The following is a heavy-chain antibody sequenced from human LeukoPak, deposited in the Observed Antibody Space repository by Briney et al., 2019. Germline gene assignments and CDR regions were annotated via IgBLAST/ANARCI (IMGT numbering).Heavy chain of an antibody. CDR2: IRSKADSYAT. CDR1: GFTFSGSA. D-gene: IGHD2-8*01. Sequence: GGSLRLSCAASGFTFSGSAMHWVRQASGKGLEWVGRIRSKADSYATAYAASVKGRFTISRDDSKNTAYLQMNSLKTGDTAVYYCTRLMAGFDPWGQGTLVTVSS. V-gene: IGHV3-73*01. CDR3: TRLMAGFDP. J-gene: IGHJ5*02.